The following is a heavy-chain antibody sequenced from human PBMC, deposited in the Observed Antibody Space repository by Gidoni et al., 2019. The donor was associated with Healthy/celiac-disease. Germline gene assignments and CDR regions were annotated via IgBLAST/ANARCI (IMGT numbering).Heavy chain of an antibody. V-gene: IGHV4-34*01. J-gene: IGHJ6*02. CDR1: GGSFRGYY. CDR3: ARGRQGRGPGISSPKRYYYYGMDV. CDR2: INHSGST. Sequence: QVQLQQWGAGLLKPSETLSLTCAVYGGSFRGYYWSWFRQPPGKGLEWIGEINHSGSTNYNPSLKSRVTISVDTSKNQFSLKLSSVTAADTAVYYCARGRQGRGPGISSPKRYYYYGMDVWGQGTTVTVSS. D-gene: IGHD1-20*01.